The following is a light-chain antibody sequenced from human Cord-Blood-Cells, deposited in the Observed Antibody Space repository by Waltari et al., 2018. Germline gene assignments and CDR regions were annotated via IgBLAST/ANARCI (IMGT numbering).Light chain of an antibody. V-gene: IGKV3-11*01. CDR2: DAS. CDR3: QQRSNWPLT. CDR1: QRVSSY. Sequence: EIVLTHSPATLSLSPGDSATLSFRASQRVSSYLAWYQQKTGQAPRLLIYDASNRATGIPARFSGSGSGTDFTLTISSLEPEDFAVYYCQQRSNWPLTFGGGTKVESK. J-gene: IGKJ4*01.